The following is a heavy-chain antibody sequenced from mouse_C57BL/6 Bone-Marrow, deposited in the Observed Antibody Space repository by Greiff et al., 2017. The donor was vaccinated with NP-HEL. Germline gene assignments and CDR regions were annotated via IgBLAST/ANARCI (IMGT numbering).Heavy chain of an antibody. D-gene: IGHD1-1*01. V-gene: IGHV14-4*01. CDR1: GFNIKDDY. Sequence: VQLQQSGAELVRPGASVKLSCTVSGFNIKDDYMHWVKQRPEQGLEWIGRSDTGKGDTEYASKFQGKATITADTSSNTAYLQLSSLTSEDTAVYYCTTGGSSPYAMDYWGQGTSVTVSS. CDR3: TTGGSSPYAMDY. J-gene: IGHJ4*01. CDR2: SDTGKGDT.